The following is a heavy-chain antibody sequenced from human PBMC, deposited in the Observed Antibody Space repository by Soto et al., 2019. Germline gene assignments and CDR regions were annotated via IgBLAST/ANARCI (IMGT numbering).Heavy chain of an antibody. CDR2: ISYDGSNK. D-gene: IGHD3-3*01. J-gene: IGHJ4*02. CDR3: AKDQDDFWSGYSDY. CDR1: GFTFSSYG. V-gene: IGHV3-30*18. Sequence: QVQLVESGGGVVQPGRSLRLSCAASGFTFSSYGMHWVRQATGKGLEWVAVISYDGSNKYYADSVKGRFTISRDNSKNTPYLQMNSLRAEDTAVYYCAKDQDDFWSGYSDYWGQGTLVTVSS.